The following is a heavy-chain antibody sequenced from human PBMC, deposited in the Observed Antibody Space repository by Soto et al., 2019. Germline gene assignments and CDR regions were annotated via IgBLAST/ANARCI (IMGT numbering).Heavy chain of an antibody. CDR2: IIRIFGTP. V-gene: IGHV1-69*12. Sequence: QVQLVQSGAEVKKPGSSVKVSCKASGGTFSSYAINWLRQAPGQGFEWMGGIIRIFGTPDYAQRFQGRVTITADESTSTAYMELSSLRSEDTAVYYCARQGSNEYYYYGMDVWGQGTTVTVSS. J-gene: IGHJ6*02. D-gene: IGHD3-10*01. CDR1: GGTFSSYA. CDR3: ARQGSNEYYYYGMDV.